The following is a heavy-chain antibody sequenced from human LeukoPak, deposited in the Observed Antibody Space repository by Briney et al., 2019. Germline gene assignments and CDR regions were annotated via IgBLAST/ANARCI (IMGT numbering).Heavy chain of an antibody. V-gene: IGHV6-1*01. CDR2: TYYRSKWYD. CDR1: GDSVSSKNGA. CDR3: ARDLGTSSWYTFDF. D-gene: IGHD6-13*01. Sequence: PSQTLSLTCAISGDSVSSKNGAWNWIRQSPSRGLEWLGRTYYRSKWYDEYADSVKGRVTISPDTSKNQFSLHVYSVTPEDTAVYYCARDLGTSSWYTFDFWGQGTLVTVSS. J-gene: IGHJ5*01.